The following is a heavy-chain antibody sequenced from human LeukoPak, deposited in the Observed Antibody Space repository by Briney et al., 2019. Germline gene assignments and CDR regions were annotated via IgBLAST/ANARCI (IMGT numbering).Heavy chain of an antibody. Sequence: GGSLRLSCAASGFTFSDYYMSWIRQAPGKGLEWVSYISSSGSTIYYADSVKGRFTISRDNAKNSLYLQMNSLRAEDTAVYYCARSGDIVVVPAAGYYYGMDVWGQGTTVTVSS. D-gene: IGHD2-2*01. J-gene: IGHJ6*02. CDR1: GFTFSDYY. CDR2: ISSSGSTI. CDR3: ARSGDIVVVPAAGYYYGMDV. V-gene: IGHV3-11*01.